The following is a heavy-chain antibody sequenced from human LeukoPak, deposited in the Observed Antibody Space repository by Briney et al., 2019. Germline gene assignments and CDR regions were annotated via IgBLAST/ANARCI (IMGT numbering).Heavy chain of an antibody. CDR2: ISTYNGDI. Sequence: GASVKVSCKASGYTFNTYGISWVRQAPGQGLEWMGWISTYNGDISYVQNLQGRVTMTTDTSTSTAYMELMSLRSDDTAVYYCLRDAQRPRLTPDYWGQGTLVTVSS. CDR3: LRDAQRPRLTPDY. J-gene: IGHJ4*02. V-gene: IGHV1-18*01. D-gene: IGHD6-25*01. CDR1: GYTFNTYG.